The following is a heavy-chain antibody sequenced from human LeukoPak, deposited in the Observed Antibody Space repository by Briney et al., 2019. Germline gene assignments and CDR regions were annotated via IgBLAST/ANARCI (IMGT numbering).Heavy chain of an antibody. CDR1: GGSISSYY. V-gene: IGHV4-59*01. Sequence: PSETLSLTCTVSGGSISSYYWSWIRQPPGKGLEWIGYIYYSGSTNYNPSLKSRVTISVDTSKNQFSLKLSSVTAADTAVYYCARWKEGYSSSWVDYWGQGTLVTVSS. D-gene: IGHD6-13*01. CDR3: ARWKEGYSSSWVDY. J-gene: IGHJ4*02. CDR2: IYYSGST.